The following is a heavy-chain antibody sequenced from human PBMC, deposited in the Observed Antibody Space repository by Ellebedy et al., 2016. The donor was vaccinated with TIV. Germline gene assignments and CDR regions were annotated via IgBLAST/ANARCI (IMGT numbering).Heavy chain of an antibody. V-gene: IGHV3-33*06. D-gene: IGHD1-7*01. Sequence: LSLTCAASGFTFSIYGMHWVRQAPGKGLEWVGIIWHDGSHSYYADSVKGRFTVSRDTSRNTLYLQMSSLRAEDTAVYYCAKLPVAYNWNYADDYWGQGTLVTVSS. CDR1: GFTFSIYG. CDR3: AKLPVAYNWNYADDY. CDR2: IWHDGSHS. J-gene: IGHJ4*02.